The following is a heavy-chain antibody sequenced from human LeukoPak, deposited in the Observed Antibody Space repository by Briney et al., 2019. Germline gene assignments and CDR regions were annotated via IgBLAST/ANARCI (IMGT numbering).Heavy chain of an antibody. Sequence: PGGSLRLSCAASGFTFSSYAMSWVRQAPGKGLEWVSAISGSGGSTYYADSVKGRFTISRDNAKNSLYLQMNSLRAEDTAVYYCARRLTSTTWIQLWSDYYYYMDVWGKGTTVTISS. CDR2: ISGSGGST. D-gene: IGHD5-18*01. CDR1: GFTFSSYA. CDR3: ARRLTSTTWIQLWSDYYYYMDV. J-gene: IGHJ6*03. V-gene: IGHV3-23*01.